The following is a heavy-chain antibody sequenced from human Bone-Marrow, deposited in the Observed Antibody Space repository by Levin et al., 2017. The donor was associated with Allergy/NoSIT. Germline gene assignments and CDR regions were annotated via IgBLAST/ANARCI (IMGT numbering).Heavy chain of an antibody. D-gene: IGHD2-2*01. CDR2: ISSSGSTI. CDR1: GFTFSSYE. CDR3: ARVVQLKGYQLPIFEGWPSFDY. Sequence: LSLTCAASGFTFSSYEMNWVRQAPGKGLEWVSYISSSGSTIYYADSVKGRFTISRDNAKNSLYLQMNSLRAEDTAVYYCARVVQLKGYQLPIFEGWPSFDYWGQGTLVTVSS. V-gene: IGHV3-48*03. J-gene: IGHJ4*02.